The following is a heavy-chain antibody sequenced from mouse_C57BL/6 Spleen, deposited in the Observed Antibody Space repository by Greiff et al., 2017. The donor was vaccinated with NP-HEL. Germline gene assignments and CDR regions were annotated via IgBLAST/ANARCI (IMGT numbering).Heavy chain of an antibody. V-gene: IGHV14-2*01. CDR3: ARKLRDWYFDV. CDR2: IDPEDGET. CDR1: GFNIKDYY. D-gene: IGHD1-1*01. J-gene: IGHJ1*03. Sequence: EVQLVESGAELVKPGASVKLSCTASGFNIKDYYMHWVKQRTEQGLEWIGRIDPEDGETKYAPKFQGKATITADTSSNTADLQLSSLTSEDTAVYYCARKLRDWYFDVWGTGTTVTVSS.